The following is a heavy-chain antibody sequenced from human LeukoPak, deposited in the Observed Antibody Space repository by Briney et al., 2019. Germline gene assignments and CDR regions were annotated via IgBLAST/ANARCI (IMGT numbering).Heavy chain of an antibody. V-gene: IGHV4-34*03. D-gene: IGHD6-13*01. CDR3: ARGAAAAKISSIPLDY. CDR1: GGSFSGYY. J-gene: IGHJ4*02. CDR2: INHSGST. Sequence: SETLSLTCAVYGGSFSGYYWSWIRQPPGKGLEWIGEINHSGSTNYNPSLKSRVTISVVTSKNQFSLKLSSVTAADTAVYYCARGAAAAKISSIPLDYWGQGTLVTVSS.